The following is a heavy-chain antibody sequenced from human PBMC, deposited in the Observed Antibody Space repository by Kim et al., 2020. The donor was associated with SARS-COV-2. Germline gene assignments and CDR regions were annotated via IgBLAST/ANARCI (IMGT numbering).Heavy chain of an antibody. CDR2: MSRNSDNI. J-gene: IGHJ3*02. D-gene: IGHD3-10*01. CDR3: AKVRSHYYSDAFDI. V-gene: IGHV3-9*01. Sequence: GGSLRLSCAASGFTFGDFAMHWVRQAPGKGLEWVSGMSRNSDNIGYADSVRGRFTISRDNAKNFLYLQMTSLRVEDTAVYYCAKVRSHYYSDAFDIWDQGTTVTVSS. CDR1: GFTFGDFA.